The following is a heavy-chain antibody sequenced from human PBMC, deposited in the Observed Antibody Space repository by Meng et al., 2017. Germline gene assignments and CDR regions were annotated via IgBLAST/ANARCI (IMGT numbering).Heavy chain of an antibody. CDR2: IDWHGGST. J-gene: IGHJ5*02. D-gene: IGHD2-15*01. Sequence: GESLKIPCVAPGFTFDDYGMSWVRQAPGKGLEWVSGIDWHGGSTGYADSVKGRFTISRDNAKNSLYLQMNSLRAEDTAVYYCARVSGGYCSGGSCYNWFDPWGQGTLVTVSS. CDR1: GFTFDDYG. V-gene: IGHV3-20*04. CDR3: ARVSGGYCSGGSCYNWFDP.